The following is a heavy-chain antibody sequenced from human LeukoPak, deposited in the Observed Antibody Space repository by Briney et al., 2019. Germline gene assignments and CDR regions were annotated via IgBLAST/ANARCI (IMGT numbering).Heavy chain of an antibody. V-gene: IGHV1-18*01. CDR3: ARDQFLQWLVEWRGYYYGMDV. Sequence: ASVKVSCKASGYTFTSYGISWVRQAPGQGLEWMGWISAYNGNTNYAQKLQGRVTMTTDTSTSTAYMELRSLRSDDTAVHYCARDQFLQWLVEWRGYYYGMDVWGQGTTVTVSS. CDR2: ISAYNGNT. J-gene: IGHJ6*02. D-gene: IGHD6-19*01. CDR1: GYTFTSYG.